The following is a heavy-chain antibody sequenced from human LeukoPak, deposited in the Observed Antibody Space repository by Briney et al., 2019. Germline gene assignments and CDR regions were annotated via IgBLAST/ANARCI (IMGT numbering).Heavy chain of an antibody. D-gene: IGHD2-2*01. CDR1: GFTFSSYS. J-gene: IGHJ4*02. CDR3: ARLRRDLIVVVPAANASNISFDY. CDR2: ISSSSSYI. Sequence: PGGSLGLSCAASGFTFSSYSMNWVRQAPGKGLEWVSSISSSSSYIYYADSVKGRFTISRDNAKNSLYLQMNSLRAEDTAVYYCARLRRDLIVVVPAANASNISFDYWGQGTLVTVSS. V-gene: IGHV3-21*01.